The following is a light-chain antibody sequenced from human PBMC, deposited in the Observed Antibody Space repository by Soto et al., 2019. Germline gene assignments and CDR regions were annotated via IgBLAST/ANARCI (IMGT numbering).Light chain of an antibody. V-gene: IGKV3-20*01. CDR1: QSVSSSY. Sequence: EIVLMQSPGTLALSQGERATLSCRASQSVSSSYLAWYQQKPGQAPRLLIYGASSRATGIPDRFSGSGSGTDFTLTISRLEPKDFAVYYCQQYGSSPFTFGPGTKVDIK. J-gene: IGKJ3*01. CDR2: GAS. CDR3: QQYGSSPFT.